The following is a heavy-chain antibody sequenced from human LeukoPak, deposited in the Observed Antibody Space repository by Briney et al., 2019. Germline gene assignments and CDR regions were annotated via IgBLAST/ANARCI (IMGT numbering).Heavy chain of an antibody. J-gene: IGHJ3*02. D-gene: IGHD1-26*01. CDR2: ISGGGEIT. CDR3: ARGYSGSPGAVGAFDI. CDR1: GFTFSPYA. Sequence: PGGSLRLSCAASGFTFSPYAMTWVRQAPGKGLEWVSVISGGGEITYYADSVKGRFTISRDNSKNTLYLQMNSLRSEDTAVYYCARGYSGSPGAVGAFDIWGQGTMVTVSS. V-gene: IGHV3-23*01.